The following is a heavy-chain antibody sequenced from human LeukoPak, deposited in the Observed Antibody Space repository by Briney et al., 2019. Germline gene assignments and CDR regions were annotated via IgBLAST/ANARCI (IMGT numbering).Heavy chain of an antibody. CDR1: GFTFDRYG. CDR3: AKDPIFSGSYGVFDY. J-gene: IGHJ4*02. D-gene: IGHD1-26*01. Sequence: GGSLRLSCEASGFTFDRYGMHWVRQAPGKGLEWVAVISYDGSEEYYADSVKGRLTISRDNPKNTLYLQMDSLRAEDTAVYYCAKDPIFSGSYGVFDYWGLGTLVTVSS. V-gene: IGHV3-30*18. CDR2: ISYDGSEE.